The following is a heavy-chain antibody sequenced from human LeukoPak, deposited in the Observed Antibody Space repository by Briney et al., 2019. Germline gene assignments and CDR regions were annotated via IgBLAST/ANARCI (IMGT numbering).Heavy chain of an antibody. D-gene: IGHD3-22*01. CDR1: GFTFYNYA. Sequence: GGSLRLSCAASGFTFYNYAMSWVRQVPGKGLEWVSTINNSGGTPYYGDSVKGRFTISRDNSKNTLYLQMNSLRAEDTAIYYCAKSDMILVVISPLGGWGQGTLVTVSS. CDR3: AKSDMILVVISPLGG. J-gene: IGHJ4*02. CDR2: INNSGGTP. V-gene: IGHV3-23*01.